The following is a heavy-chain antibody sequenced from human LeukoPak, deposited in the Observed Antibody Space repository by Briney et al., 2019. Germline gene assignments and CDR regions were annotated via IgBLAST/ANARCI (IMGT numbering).Heavy chain of an antibody. CDR3: AKPELSGGYFDY. Sequence: GRSLSLSCAASGFTFSSYGMHWVRQAPGKGLEWVAVISYDGSNKYYADSVKGRFTISRDNSKNTLYLQMNSLRAEDTAVYYCAKPELSGGYFDYWGQGTLVTVSS. D-gene: IGHD1-14*01. CDR1: GFTFSSYG. J-gene: IGHJ4*02. V-gene: IGHV3-30*18. CDR2: ISYDGSNK.